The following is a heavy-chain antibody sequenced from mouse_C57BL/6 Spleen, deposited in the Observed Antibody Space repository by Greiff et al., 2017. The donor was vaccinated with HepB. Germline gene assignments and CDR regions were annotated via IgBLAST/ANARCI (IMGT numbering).Heavy chain of an antibody. V-gene: IGHV1-50*01. CDR1: GYTFTSYW. CDR2: IDPSDSYT. Sequence: QVQLQQPGAELVKPGASVKLSCKASGYTFTSYWMQWVKQRPGQGLEWIGEIDPSDSYTNYNQKVKGKATLTVDTSASTAYMQLSSLTSADSAVYYCARRRTGIYFDYWGQGTTLTVSS. CDR3: ARRRTGIYFDY. D-gene: IGHD4-1*01. J-gene: IGHJ2*01.